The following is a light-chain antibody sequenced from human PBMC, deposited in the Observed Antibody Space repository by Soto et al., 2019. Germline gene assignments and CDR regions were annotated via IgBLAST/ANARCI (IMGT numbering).Light chain of an antibody. V-gene: IGKV3-20*01. J-gene: IGKJ5*01. CDR1: NSVVKSL. Sequence: DIVLTQSPGTLSFSLGERATLAXRTSNSVVKSLVAWYQRETGKAAXLLXYAASSRATGISDRFSGSGSGTDFTLILNRVDPEDSAVYYCQHNGRSFGQGTRLEI. CDR3: QHNGRS. CDR2: AAS.